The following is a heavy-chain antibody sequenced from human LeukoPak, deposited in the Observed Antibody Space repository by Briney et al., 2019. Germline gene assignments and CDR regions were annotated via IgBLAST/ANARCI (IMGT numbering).Heavy chain of an antibody. D-gene: IGHD6-19*01. CDR3: ASLPQWLVDAAGFDS. Sequence: GRSLRLSCVASGFIFRSYAMHWVRQAPGKGLEWVAFISYDGSSKFSAESVKGRFTISRDNSKNTLYLQMNSPRAEDTAVYYCASLPQWLVDAAGFDSWGQGTLVTVSS. CDR2: ISYDGSSK. J-gene: IGHJ4*02. V-gene: IGHV3-30-3*01. CDR1: GFIFRSYA.